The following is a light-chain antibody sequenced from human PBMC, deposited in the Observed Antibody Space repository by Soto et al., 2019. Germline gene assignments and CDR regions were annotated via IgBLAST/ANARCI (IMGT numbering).Light chain of an antibody. CDR1: QSISSW. J-gene: IGKJ1*01. CDR3: QQYNSYPWT. CDR2: DAS. V-gene: IGKV1-5*01. Sequence: DIQMTQSPSTLSSSEGDRVTITCRASQSISSWLAWYQEKAGKAPKSLIYDASSLESGVTSRFSGSGHGTEFTLTISSLQPDDFATYYCQQYNSYPWTFGQGTKVDIK.